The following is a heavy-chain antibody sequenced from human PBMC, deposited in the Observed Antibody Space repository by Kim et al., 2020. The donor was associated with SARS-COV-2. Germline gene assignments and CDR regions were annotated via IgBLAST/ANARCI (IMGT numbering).Heavy chain of an antibody. V-gene: IGHV4-59*08. J-gene: IGHJ4*02. Sequence: GNANYARSLESRVTISLATAKKQFSLKLGSVIAANTAVYYCARHAGSYFDHWGPGALVTVSS. CDR3: ARHAGSYFDH. CDR2: GNA.